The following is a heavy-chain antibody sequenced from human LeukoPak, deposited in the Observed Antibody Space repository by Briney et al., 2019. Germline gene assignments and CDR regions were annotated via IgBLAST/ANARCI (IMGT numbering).Heavy chain of an antibody. D-gene: IGHD4-17*01. CDR3: AREGYDYGDPYYFDY. V-gene: IGHV4-4*07. CDR2: IYTSGST. Sequence: PSETLSLTCTVSGGSISSYYWSWIRQPAGKGLEWIGRIYTSGSTNYNPPLKSRVTMSVDTSKNQFSLKLSSVTAADTAVYYCAREGYDYGDPYYFDYWGQGTLVTVSS. J-gene: IGHJ4*02. CDR1: GGSISSYY.